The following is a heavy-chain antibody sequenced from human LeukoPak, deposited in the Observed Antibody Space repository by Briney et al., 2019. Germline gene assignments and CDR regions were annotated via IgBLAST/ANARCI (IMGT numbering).Heavy chain of an antibody. J-gene: IGHJ5*02. CDR1: GFTVSSNY. V-gene: IGHV3-53*01. CDR2: IYSGGST. Sequence: GGSLRLSCAASGFTVSSNYMSWVRQAPGKGLEWVSVIYSGGSTYYADSVKGRFTISRDNAKNTLYLQMNNLRVEDTAVYFCARDYGSGGGYNWFDPWGQGTLVTVSS. D-gene: IGHD3-10*01. CDR3: ARDYGSGGGYNWFDP.